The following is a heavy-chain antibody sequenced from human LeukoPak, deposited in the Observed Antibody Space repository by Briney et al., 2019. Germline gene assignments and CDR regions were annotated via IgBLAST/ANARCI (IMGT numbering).Heavy chain of an antibody. Sequence: GGSLRLSCAASGFTFSSYAMSWVRQAPGKGLEWVSAISGSGGSTYYADSVKGRFTISRDNSKNSLYLQMNSLRTEDTALYYCAKGGKEDTVDYWGQGTLVTVSS. J-gene: IGHJ4*02. D-gene: IGHD5-18*01. CDR1: GFTFSSYA. CDR2: ISGSGGST. CDR3: AKGGKEDTVDY. V-gene: IGHV3-23*01.